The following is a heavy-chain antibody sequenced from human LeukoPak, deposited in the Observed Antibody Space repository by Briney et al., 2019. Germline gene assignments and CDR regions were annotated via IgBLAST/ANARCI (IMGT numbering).Heavy chain of an antibody. D-gene: IGHD5-18*01. Sequence: SQTLSLTCTVSGGSISSGGYYWSWIRQPPGKGLEWIGYIYHSGSTYYNPSLKSRVTISVDRSKNQFSLKLSSVTAADTAVYYCAREMADGRYSYGPGYGMDVWGQGTTVTVSS. CDR2: IYHSGST. CDR3: AREMADGRYSYGPGYGMDV. CDR1: GGSISSGGYY. V-gene: IGHV4-30-2*01. J-gene: IGHJ6*02.